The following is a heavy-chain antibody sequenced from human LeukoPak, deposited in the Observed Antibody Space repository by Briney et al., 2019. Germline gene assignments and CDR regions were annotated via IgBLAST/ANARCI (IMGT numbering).Heavy chain of an antibody. D-gene: IGHD6-13*01. J-gene: IGHJ4*02. V-gene: IGHV3-30*18. Sequence: GGSLRLSCAASGFSFSSDGMHWVRQAPGKGLEWVAFISNDGNRKYYADSVKGRFTNYRDKSENTLYVQMNSLRAEDTAVYYCAKDRSTTWSLDYWGQGTLVTVSS. CDR2: ISNDGNRK. CDR3: AKDRSTTWSLDY. CDR1: GFSFSSDG.